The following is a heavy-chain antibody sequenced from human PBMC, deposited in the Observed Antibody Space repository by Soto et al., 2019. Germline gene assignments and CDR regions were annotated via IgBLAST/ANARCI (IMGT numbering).Heavy chain of an antibody. CDR1: GFTFSTYA. D-gene: IGHD6-25*01. Sequence: EVQLLESGGGLVQPGGSLRLSCAASGFTFSTYAMSWVRQAPGQGLEWVSVISGSGFSTYYVDSVKGRFTISRDNSKNPLYLQMNSLRGEDTAVYYCAKDSVPNQRLLTGPSDYWDQGTLVTVSS. V-gene: IGHV3-23*01. CDR3: AKDSVPNQRLLTGPSDY. CDR2: ISGSGFST. J-gene: IGHJ4*02.